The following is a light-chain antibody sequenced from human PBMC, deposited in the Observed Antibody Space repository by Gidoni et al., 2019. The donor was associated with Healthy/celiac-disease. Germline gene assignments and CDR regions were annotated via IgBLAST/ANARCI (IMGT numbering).Light chain of an antibody. J-gene: IGKJ5*01. Sequence: EIVMTQSPSTLSVSPGERATLYCRASQSGSSHLAGYQQKPGQAPRRLIYGASTRATGIPARVSGSESGTEFTLTISSLQSEDFAVYYCQQYNNWPVTFGQGTRLEIK. CDR3: QQYNNWPVT. V-gene: IGKV3-15*01. CDR2: GAS. CDR1: QSGSSH.